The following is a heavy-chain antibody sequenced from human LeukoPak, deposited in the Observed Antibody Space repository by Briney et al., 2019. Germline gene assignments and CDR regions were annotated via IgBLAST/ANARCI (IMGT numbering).Heavy chain of an antibody. CDR1: GDSLSNNNVA. Sequence: SQTLSLTCAISGDSLSNNNVAWNRTRQSPSRGLEWLGRTYYRPKFNTDYAVSVKSRIAINSDTSKNQFSLQLNSVTPEDTGGYYCARGSHSSFDYWGQGTLVTVSS. J-gene: IGHJ4*02. CDR3: ARGSHSSFDY. V-gene: IGHV6-1*01. CDR2: TYYRPKFNT. D-gene: IGHD3-10*01.